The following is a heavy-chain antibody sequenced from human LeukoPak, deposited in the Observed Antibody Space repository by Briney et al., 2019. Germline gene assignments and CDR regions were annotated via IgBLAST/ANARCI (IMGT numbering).Heavy chain of an antibody. J-gene: IGHJ4*02. CDR2: IYTSGST. V-gene: IGHV4-4*09. Sequence: SETLSLTCTVSGGSISSYYWSWIRQPPGKGLEWIGYIYTSGSTNYNPSLKSRVTISVDTSKNQFSLKLSSVTAVDTAVYYCARHTVTKGVDYWGQGTLVTVSS. CDR3: ARHTVTKGVDY. CDR1: GGSISSYY. D-gene: IGHD4-17*01.